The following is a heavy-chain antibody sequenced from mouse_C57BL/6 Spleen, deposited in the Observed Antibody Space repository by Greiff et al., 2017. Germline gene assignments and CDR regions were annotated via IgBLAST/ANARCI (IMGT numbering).Heavy chain of an antibody. J-gene: IGHJ3*01. CDR2: IYPGGGYT. CDR1: GYTFTNYW. Sequence: VQLQQSGAELVRPGTSVKMSCKASGYTFTNYWIGWAKQRPGHGLEWIGDIYPGGGYTNYNEKFKGKATLTADKSSSTAYMQFSSLTSEDSAIFYCARGPPYYYGSSPWFAYWGQGTLVTVSA. V-gene: IGHV1-63*01. D-gene: IGHD1-1*01. CDR3: ARGPPYYYGSSPWFAY.